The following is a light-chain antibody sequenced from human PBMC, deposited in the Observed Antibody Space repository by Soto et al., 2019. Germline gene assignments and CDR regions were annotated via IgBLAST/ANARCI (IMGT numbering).Light chain of an antibody. V-gene: IGKV3-20*01. CDR1: QSFSSSY. CDR2: GAS. J-gene: IGKJ5*01. Sequence: EIVLTQSPGTLSLSPGERATLSCRASQSFSSSYLAWYQQKPGQAPRLLIYGASSRATGIPDRFSGSGSGTDFTLTISSLQPEDFATYYCQQSYSTPITFGQGTLLE. CDR3: QQSYSTPIT.